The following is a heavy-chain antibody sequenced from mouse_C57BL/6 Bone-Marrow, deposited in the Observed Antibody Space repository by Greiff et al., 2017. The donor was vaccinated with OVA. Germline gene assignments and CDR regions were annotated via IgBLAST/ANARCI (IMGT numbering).Heavy chain of an antibody. D-gene: IGHD1-1*01. CDR2: IDPETGGT. J-gene: IGHJ3*01. CDR1: GYTFTDYE. V-gene: IGHV1-15*01. CDR3: TRNYYYGSGAY. Sequence: ESGAELVRPGASVTLSCKASGYTFTDYEMHWVKQTPVHGLEWIGAIDPETGGTAYNQKFKGKAILTADKSSSTAYMELRSLTSEDSAVYYCTRNYYYGSGAYWGQGTLVTVSA.